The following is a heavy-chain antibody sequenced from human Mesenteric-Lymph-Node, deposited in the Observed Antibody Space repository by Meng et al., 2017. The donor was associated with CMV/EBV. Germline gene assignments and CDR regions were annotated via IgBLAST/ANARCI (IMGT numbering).Heavy chain of an antibody. D-gene: IGHD5-18*01. CDR3: ARVTAMETYYLDY. V-gene: IGHV4-30-4*08. CDR1: GGSISSGDYY. J-gene: IGHJ4*02. Sequence: SETLSLTCTVSGGSISSGDYYWSWIRQPPGKGLEWIGYIYYSGSTYYNPSLKSRVTISVDTSKNQFSLKLSSVTAADTAVYYCARVTAMETYYLDYWGQGTLVTVSS. CDR2: IYYSGST.